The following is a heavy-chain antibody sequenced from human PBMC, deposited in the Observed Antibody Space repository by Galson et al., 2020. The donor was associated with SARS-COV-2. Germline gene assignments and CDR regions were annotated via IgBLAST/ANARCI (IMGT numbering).Heavy chain of an antibody. V-gene: IGHV4-30-4*01. CDR3: ARARYSYGYNFDY. J-gene: IGHJ4*02. D-gene: IGHD5-18*01. CDR1: GGSVSSTDYY. CDR2: IYYSVNT. Sequence: SETLSLTCTVSGGSVSSTDYYWTWIRQSPGKGLEWIGYIYYSVNTYCNPSLKSRVTISVDTSKNQFSLKLSSVTAADTAGYYCARARYSYGYNFDYWGQGTLVTVSS.